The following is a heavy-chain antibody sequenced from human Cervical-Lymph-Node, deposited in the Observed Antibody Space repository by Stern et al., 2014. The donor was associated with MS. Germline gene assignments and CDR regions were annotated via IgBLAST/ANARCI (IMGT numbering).Heavy chain of an antibody. CDR1: GGSVSSGDYH. Sequence: QVQLQESGPGLLRPSETLSLTCTVSGGSVSSGDYHWDWIRQPPGKGLEWIGSIYYSGSPYYDPSLKSRVTISVDTSKNEFFLKLRSVTAADTAIYYCARRVGEFDFSNSYYFDYWGQGALVTVSS. CDR3: ARRVGEFDFSNSYYFDY. D-gene: IGHD4-11*01. J-gene: IGHJ4*02. CDR2: IYYSGSP. V-gene: IGHV4-39*01.